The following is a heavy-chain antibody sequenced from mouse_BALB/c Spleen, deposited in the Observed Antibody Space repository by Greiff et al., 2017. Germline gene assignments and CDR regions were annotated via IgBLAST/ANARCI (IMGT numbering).Heavy chain of an antibody. CDR1: GFTFSSYA. Sequence: EVQGVESGGGLVKPGGSLKLSCAASGFTFSSYAMSWVRQTPEKRLEWVATISSGGSTSYSDSVKGRFTISRDNARNILYLQMSSQRSEDTAMYYCARVGLDYWGQGTTLTVSS. J-gene: IGHJ2*01. CDR2: ISSGGST. V-gene: IGHV5-6-5*01. CDR3: ARVGLDY.